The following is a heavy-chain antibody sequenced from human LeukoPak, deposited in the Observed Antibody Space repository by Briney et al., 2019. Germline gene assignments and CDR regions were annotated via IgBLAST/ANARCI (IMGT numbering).Heavy chain of an antibody. CDR1: GYTFTSYD. J-gene: IGHJ5*02. D-gene: IGHD6-13*01. CDR3: ARLKRGIGAAGTSLRGWFDP. V-gene: IGHV1-8*03. Sequence: ASVKVSCKASGYTFTSYDINWVRQATGQGLEWMGWMNPNSGNTGYAQKFQGRVTITRNTSISTAYMEVSRLRSEDTAVYYCARLKRGIGAAGTSLRGWFDPWGQGTLVTVSS. CDR2: MNPNSGNT.